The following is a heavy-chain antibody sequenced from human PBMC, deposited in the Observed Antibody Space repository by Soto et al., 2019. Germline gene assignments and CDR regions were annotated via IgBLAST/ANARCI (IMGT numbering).Heavy chain of an antibody. CDR3: ARWLARGYYYGMDV. CDR2: IYYSGST. Sequence: QVQLQESGPGLVKPSETLSLTCTVSGGSISSNYWSWIRQPPGKRLEWIGYIYYSGSTNYNPSLKSRVTISVDTSKNQFSLKLNSVTAADTAVYYCARWLARGYYYGMDVWGRGTTVTVSS. D-gene: IGHD3-10*01. J-gene: IGHJ6*02. CDR1: GGSISSNY. V-gene: IGHV4-59*01.